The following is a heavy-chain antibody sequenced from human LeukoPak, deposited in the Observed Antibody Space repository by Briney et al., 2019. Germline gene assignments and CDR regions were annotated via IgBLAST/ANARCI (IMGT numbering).Heavy chain of an antibody. CDR2: IYTDDTT. D-gene: IGHD7-27*01. CDR3: AKDGGLWVSAHWGDS. CDR1: GFSVRSNY. J-gene: IGHJ4*02. V-gene: IGHV3-53*01. Sequence: GGSLRLSCAASGFSVRSNYMSWVRQAPGKGLEWVAIIYTDDTTYYADSVKGRFTVSRDNSKNTLFLQMNSLRAEDTAVYYCAKDGGLWVSAHWGDSWGRGTLVTVSS.